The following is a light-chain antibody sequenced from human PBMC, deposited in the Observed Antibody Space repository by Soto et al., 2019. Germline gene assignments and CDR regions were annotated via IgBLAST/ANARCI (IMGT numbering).Light chain of an antibody. Sequence: QSVLTQPPSASGTPGQRVTISCSGSSSNIGSNTVNWYQQLPGTAPKLLIYSNNQRPSGVPDRFSGSKSDTSASLAISGLQSEDEADYYCAAWDDSLNGHYVFGTGTKVTVL. V-gene: IGLV1-44*01. CDR1: SSNIGSNT. CDR2: SNN. J-gene: IGLJ1*01. CDR3: AAWDDSLNGHYV.